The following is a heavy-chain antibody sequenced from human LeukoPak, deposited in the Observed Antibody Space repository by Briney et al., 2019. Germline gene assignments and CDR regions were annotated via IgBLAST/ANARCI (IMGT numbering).Heavy chain of an antibody. Sequence: PGGSLRLSCAASGFTFSSYGMHWVRQAPGKGLEWVAVISYDGSNKYYADSVKGRFTISRDNSKNTLYLQMNSLRAEDTAVYYCAKGPKDYYDSSGQIDYWGQGTLVTVSS. CDR2: ISYDGSNK. D-gene: IGHD3-22*01. J-gene: IGHJ4*02. CDR1: GFTFSSYG. CDR3: AKGPKDYYDSSGQIDY. V-gene: IGHV3-30*18.